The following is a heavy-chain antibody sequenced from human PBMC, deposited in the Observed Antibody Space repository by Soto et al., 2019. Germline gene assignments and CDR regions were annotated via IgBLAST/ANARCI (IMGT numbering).Heavy chain of an antibody. CDR2: IIPIFGTA. CDR3: ARDNDSSGYYQTQYYFDY. V-gene: IGHV1-69*13. J-gene: IGHJ4*02. D-gene: IGHD3-22*01. CDR1: GGTFSSYA. Sequence: SVKVSCKASGGTFSSYAISWVRQAPGQGLEWMGGIIPIFGTANYAQKFQGRVTITADESTSTAYMELSSLRSEDTAVYYCARDNDSSGYYQTQYYFDYWGQGTLVTVSS.